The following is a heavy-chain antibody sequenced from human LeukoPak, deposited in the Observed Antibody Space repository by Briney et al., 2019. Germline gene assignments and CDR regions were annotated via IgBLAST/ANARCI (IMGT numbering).Heavy chain of an antibody. J-gene: IGHJ4*02. V-gene: IGHV3-48*04. D-gene: IGHD3-10*01. CDR1: GFTFSSYS. CDR2: ISSSSSTI. Sequence: SGGSLRLSCAASGFTFSSYSMNWVRQAPGKGLEWVSYISSSSSTIYYADSVKGRFTISRDNAKNSLYLQMNSLRAEDTAVYYCARAITMVRGVTRYYFDYWGQGTLVTVSS. CDR3: ARAITMVRGVTRYYFDY.